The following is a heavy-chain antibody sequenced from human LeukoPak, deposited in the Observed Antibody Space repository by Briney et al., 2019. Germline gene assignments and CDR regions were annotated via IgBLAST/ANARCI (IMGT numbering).Heavy chain of an antibody. CDR1: GFTFGDYA. CDR2: IRSKAYGGTT. J-gene: IGHJ4*02. V-gene: IGHV3-49*04. D-gene: IGHD6-19*01. CDR3: TRAGIAVAGTEGIFDY. Sequence: PGGSLRLSCTASGFTFGDYAMSWVRQAPGKGLEWVGFIRSKAYGGTTEYAASVKGRFTISRDDSKSIAYLQMNSLKTEDTAVYYCTRAGIAVAGTEGIFDYWGQGTLVTVSS.